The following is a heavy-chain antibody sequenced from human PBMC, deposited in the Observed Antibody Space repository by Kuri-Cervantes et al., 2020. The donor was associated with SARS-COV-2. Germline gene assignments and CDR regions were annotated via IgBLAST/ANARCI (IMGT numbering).Heavy chain of an antibody. CDR1: GFRFTDYS. Sequence: GGSLRLSCAASGFRFTDYSMNWVRQAPGKGLEWVSSISSSSSYIYYADSVKGRFTISRHNSKNTLYLQMNSLRAEDTAVYYCVKCRDYDIAAGEVVGVDVWSQGTTVTVSS. CDR3: VKCRDYDIAAGEVVGVDV. CDR2: ISSSSSYI. V-gene: IGHV3-21*04. J-gene: IGHJ6*02. D-gene: IGHD6-6*01.